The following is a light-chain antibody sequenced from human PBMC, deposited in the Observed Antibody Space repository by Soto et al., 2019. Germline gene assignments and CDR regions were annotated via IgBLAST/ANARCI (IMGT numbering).Light chain of an antibody. Sequence: QSVLTQPPSASGTPGQRVTISCSGSSSNIASNNVNWYQQLPGASPKLLIYGNNQWPSGVPDRFSGSKSGTSASLAISWLQSEDDADYYCAAWDDSLNGVVFGGGTKVTVL. CDR2: GNN. CDR3: AAWDDSLNGVV. V-gene: IGLV1-44*01. CDR1: SSNIASNN. J-gene: IGLJ2*01.